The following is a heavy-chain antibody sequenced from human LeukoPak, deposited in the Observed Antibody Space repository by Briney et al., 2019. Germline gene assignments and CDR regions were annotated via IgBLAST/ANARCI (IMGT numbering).Heavy chain of an antibody. Sequence: GGSLRLSCAASGFTFSSYAMSWVRQAPGKGLEWVSAISGSGGSTYYADSVKGRFTISRDNSKNTLYLQVNSLRAEDTAAYYCAKAGGYKDMLSRGFLDHWGQGTLVTVSS. D-gene: IGHD3-9*01. J-gene: IGHJ4*02. CDR2: ISGSGGST. V-gene: IGHV3-23*01. CDR1: GFTFSSYA. CDR3: AKAGGYKDMLSRGFLDH.